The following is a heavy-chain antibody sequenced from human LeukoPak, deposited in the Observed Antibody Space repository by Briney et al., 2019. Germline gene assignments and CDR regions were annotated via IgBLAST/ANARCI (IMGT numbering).Heavy chain of an antibody. Sequence: ASVKVSCKASGYTFTGYFIHWVRQAPGQGLECMGWINPNSGGTNYAQKFQGRVTLTRDTSISTAYMELTSLRSDDTAVYYCARDRCSSTSCYLLAPLGSSPDAFDIWGQGTMVTVSS. CDR2: INPNSGGT. CDR3: ARDRCSSTSCYLLAPLGSSPDAFDI. J-gene: IGHJ3*02. CDR1: GYTFTGYF. D-gene: IGHD2-2*01. V-gene: IGHV1-2*02.